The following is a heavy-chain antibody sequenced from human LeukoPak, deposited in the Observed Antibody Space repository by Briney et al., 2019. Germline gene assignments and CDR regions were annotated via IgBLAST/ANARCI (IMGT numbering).Heavy chain of an antibody. Sequence: SETLSLTCAVYGGSCSGYYWSWIRQPPGKGLEWIGEINHSGSTNYNPSLKSRVTISVDTSKNQFSLKLSSVTAADTAVYYCARERPWLRLALDYWGQGTLVTVSS. J-gene: IGHJ4*02. CDR1: GGSCSGYY. CDR3: ARERPWLRLALDY. D-gene: IGHD5-12*01. CDR2: INHSGST. V-gene: IGHV4-34*01.